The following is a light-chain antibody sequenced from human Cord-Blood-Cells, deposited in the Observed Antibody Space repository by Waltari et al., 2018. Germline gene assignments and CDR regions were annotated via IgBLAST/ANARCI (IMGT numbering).Light chain of an antibody. J-gene: IGKJ1*01. CDR2: AAS. V-gene: IGKV1-39*01. CDR3: QQSYSTPWT. Sequence: DIQMTQSPSSLSASVGDRVTITCRASQSISSYLNWYQQKPGNAPKLLIYAASRVQSGVPSRFSGSGSGTDFTLTISSLQPEDFATYYCQQSYSTPWTFGQGTKVEIK. CDR1: QSISSY.